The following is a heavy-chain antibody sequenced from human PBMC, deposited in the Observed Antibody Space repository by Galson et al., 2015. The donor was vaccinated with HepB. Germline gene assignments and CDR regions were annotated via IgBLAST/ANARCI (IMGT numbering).Heavy chain of an antibody. D-gene: IGHD3-22*01. J-gene: IGHJ3*02. Sequence: SLRLSCAASGFTFSSYAMHWVRQAPGKGLEYVSAISSNGGSTYYADSVKGRFTISRDNSKNTLYLQMSSLRAEDTAVYYCVKCSYYYDSSGYYSNAFDIWGQGTMVTVSS. CDR2: ISSNGGST. CDR3: VKCSYYYDSSGYYSNAFDI. CDR1: GFTFSSYA. V-gene: IGHV3-64D*06.